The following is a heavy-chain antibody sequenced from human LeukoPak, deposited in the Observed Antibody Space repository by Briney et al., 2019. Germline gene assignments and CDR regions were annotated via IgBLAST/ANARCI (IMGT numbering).Heavy chain of an antibody. D-gene: IGHD3-22*01. J-gene: IGHJ4*02. CDR3: AKDSFPYYYDSSGYPYYDY. CDR2: ISGSGGST. V-gene: IGHV3-23*01. CDR1: GFTFSSYA. Sequence: PGGSLRLSCAASGFTFSSYAMSWVRQAPGKGLEWVSAISGSGGSTYYADSVKGRFTTSRDNSKNTLYLQMNSLRAEDTAVYYCAKDSFPYYYDSSGYPYYDYWGQGTLVTVSS.